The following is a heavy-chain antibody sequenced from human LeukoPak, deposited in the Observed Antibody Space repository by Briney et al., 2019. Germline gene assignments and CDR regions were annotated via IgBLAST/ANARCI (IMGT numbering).Heavy chain of an antibody. J-gene: IGHJ3*02. CDR2: IYYSGST. Sequence: PSETLSLTCTVSGGSLSSYYWSWLRQPPGKGLEWIGYIYYSGSTNYNPSLKSRVTISVDTSKNQFSLKLSSVTAADTAVYYCARHAVLRSTGDAFDIWGQGTMVTVSS. V-gene: IGHV4-59*08. D-gene: IGHD1-14*01. CDR3: ARHAVLRSTGDAFDI. CDR1: GGSLSSYY.